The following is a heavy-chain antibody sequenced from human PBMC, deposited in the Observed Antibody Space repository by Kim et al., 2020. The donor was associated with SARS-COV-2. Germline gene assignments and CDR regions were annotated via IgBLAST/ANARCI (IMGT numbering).Heavy chain of an antibody. Sequence: AAPVNGRFTISRDDSKNTLYLQMNSLKTEDTAVYYCTTEGGGDVVVTAFWGQGTLVTVSS. J-gene: IGHJ4*02. V-gene: IGHV3-15*01. CDR3: TTEGGGDVVVTAF. D-gene: IGHD2-21*02.